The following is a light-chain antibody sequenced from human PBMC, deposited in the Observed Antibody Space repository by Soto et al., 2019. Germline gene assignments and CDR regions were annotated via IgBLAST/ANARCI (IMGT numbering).Light chain of an antibody. CDR2: GAS. J-gene: IGKJ1*01. CDR1: QSVSSSY. CDR3: QQYGSSPRT. V-gene: IGKV3-20*01. Sequence: EIVLTQSPVTLSLSPGEGATLSFRASQSVSSSYLAWYQQKPGQAPRLLIYGASSRATGIPDRFSGSGSGTDFTLTISRLEPEDFAVYYCQQYGSSPRTFGQGTKV.